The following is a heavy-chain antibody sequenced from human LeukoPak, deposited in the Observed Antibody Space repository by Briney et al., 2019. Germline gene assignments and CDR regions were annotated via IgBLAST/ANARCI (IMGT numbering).Heavy chain of an antibody. CDR3: ARIARDYFDY. J-gene: IGHJ4*02. CDR2: IYYSGST. Sequence: SETLSLTCTVSGGSISSYYWSWIRQPPGKGLEWIGYIYYSGSTYYNPSLKSRVTISVDTSKNQFSLKLSSVTAADTAVYYCARIARDYFDYWGQGTLVTVSS. CDR1: GGSISSYY. D-gene: IGHD6-13*01. V-gene: IGHV4-59*12.